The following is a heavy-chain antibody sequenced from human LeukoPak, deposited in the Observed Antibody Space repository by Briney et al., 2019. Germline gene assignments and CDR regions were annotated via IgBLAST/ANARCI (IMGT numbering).Heavy chain of an antibody. Sequence: TGASLRLSCAASGFTFNNYAMNWVRQAPGKGLEWVSVITSSGSTYYADSVKGRFTISRDNSKNTLYLQMNSLRAEHTAIYYCAKDLYGDYDFDCWGRGTLVTVSS. CDR3: AKDLYGDYDFDC. CDR1: GFTFNNYA. CDR2: ITSSGST. V-gene: IGHV3-23*01. D-gene: IGHD4-17*01. J-gene: IGHJ4*02.